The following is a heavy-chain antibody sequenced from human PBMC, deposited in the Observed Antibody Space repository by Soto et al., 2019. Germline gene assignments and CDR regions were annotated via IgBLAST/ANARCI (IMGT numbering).Heavy chain of an antibody. D-gene: IGHD6-13*01. Sequence: EVQLVESGGTVIQVGGSLRLSCAASGFIFDDFTMHWVRLVPGKGLQWVSYINWDGRIAMYADSVKGRFTISRDNTNNNLYLQTNSLRSDDTALYYCAIEEGAAVAPPGDWGHGTLVTVSS. J-gene: IGHJ4*01. V-gene: IGHV3-43*01. CDR3: AIEEGAAVAPPGD. CDR2: INWDGRIA. CDR1: GFIFDDFT.